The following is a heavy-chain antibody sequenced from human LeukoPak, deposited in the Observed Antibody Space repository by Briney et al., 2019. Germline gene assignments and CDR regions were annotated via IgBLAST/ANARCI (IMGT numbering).Heavy chain of an antibody. Sequence: ASVKVFCKASGYTFTGYYIHWVRQAPGQGLEWMGWINPNSGSPYYAQKFQDRVTMTTDTSITTAHMELSSLRADDTALYFCARRAERWEIPGRYHFDFWGQGTLVTVSS. CDR3: ARRAERWEIPGRYHFDF. CDR1: GYTFTGYY. V-gene: IGHV1-2*02. CDR2: INPNSGSP. D-gene: IGHD1-26*01. J-gene: IGHJ4*02.